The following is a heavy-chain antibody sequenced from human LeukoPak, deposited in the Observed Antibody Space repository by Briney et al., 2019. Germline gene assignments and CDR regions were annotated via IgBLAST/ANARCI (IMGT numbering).Heavy chain of an antibody. CDR1: GGSISGGDYY. Sequence: SQTLSLTCTVSGGSISGGDYYWSWIRQPPGKGLEWIGYIYYSGSTYYNPSLKSRVTISVDTSKNQFSLKLSSVTAADTAVYYCARSDPPLYYYDSSGYAFDIWGQGTMVTVSS. CDR3: ARSDPPLYYYDSSGYAFDI. CDR2: IYYSGST. J-gene: IGHJ3*02. V-gene: IGHV4-30-4*08. D-gene: IGHD3-22*01.